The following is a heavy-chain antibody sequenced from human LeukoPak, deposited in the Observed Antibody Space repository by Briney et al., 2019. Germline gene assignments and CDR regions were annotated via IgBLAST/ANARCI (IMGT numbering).Heavy chain of an antibody. CDR3: ARHYLGGNYPDYFNH. CDR1: AGSISSSIYY. D-gene: IGHD1-26*01. Sequence: SDTLSLTCIVSAGSISSSIYYWGWIRQPPGKRLYWIGSIYYSGNTYYNPSLKSRVTISIDTSKNQFSLNLNSVTAADTALYSCARHYLGGNYPDYFNHWGQGTLVTVSS. V-gene: IGHV4-39*01. J-gene: IGHJ4*02. CDR2: IYYSGNT.